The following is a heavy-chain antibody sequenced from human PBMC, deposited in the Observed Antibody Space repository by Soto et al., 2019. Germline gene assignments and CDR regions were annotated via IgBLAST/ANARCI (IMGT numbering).Heavy chain of an antibody. J-gene: IGHJ4*02. Sequence: ASVKVSCKASGYTFTSYGISWVRQAPGQGLEWMGWISAYNGNTNYAQKLQGRVTMTTDTSTSTAYMELRSLRSDDTAVYYCALFWGYDSSGYPILFDYWGQGTLVTVSS. CDR2: ISAYNGNT. D-gene: IGHD3-22*01. CDR1: GYTFTSYG. V-gene: IGHV1-18*01. CDR3: ALFWGYDSSGYPILFDY.